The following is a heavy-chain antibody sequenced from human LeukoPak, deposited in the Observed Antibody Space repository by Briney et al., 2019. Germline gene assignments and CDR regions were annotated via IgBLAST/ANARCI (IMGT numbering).Heavy chain of an antibody. CDR1: GYPLSTWE. J-gene: IGHJ5*02. Sequence: WASVKVSCKTSGYPLSTWEINWVRQAAGQGLEWLGWVHPDSGNTDYAQKFRGRVTMSRDTSTSTAYMELSGLRLDDTAVYFCARGPRNDPWGQGTLDTVSS. CDR2: VHPDSGNT. D-gene: IGHD1-14*01. CDR3: ARGPRNDP. V-gene: IGHV1-8*01.